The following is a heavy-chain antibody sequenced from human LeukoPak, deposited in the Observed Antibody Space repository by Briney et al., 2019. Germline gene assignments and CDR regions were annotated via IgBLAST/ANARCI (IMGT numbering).Heavy chain of an antibody. CDR1: GFIFSSYA. CDR2: TSGSGDNT. V-gene: IGHV3-23*01. J-gene: IGHJ3*02. Sequence: PGGSLGLSCAASGFIFSSYAMSWVRQAPGKGLEWVSGKGLEWVSATSGSGDNTYYADSVKGRFTISRDNSKNTLYLQMNSLRVEDTAVYYCAKNQHRGYDFDAFDIWGQGTMVTVSS. D-gene: IGHD5-12*01. CDR3: AKNQHRGYDFDAFDI.